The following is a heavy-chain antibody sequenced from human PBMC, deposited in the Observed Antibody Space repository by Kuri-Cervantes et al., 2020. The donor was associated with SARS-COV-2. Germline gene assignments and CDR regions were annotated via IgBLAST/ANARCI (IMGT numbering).Heavy chain of an antibody. D-gene: IGHD3-3*02. CDR1: GFTFSSYA. CDR2: ISYDGSNK. J-gene: IGHJ4*02. Sequence: LSLTCAASGFTFSSYAMHWVRQAPGKGLEWVAVISYDGSNKYYADSVKGRFTISRDNSKNTLYLQMNSLRAEDTAVYYCAKARYRSFSNSISDYWGQGTLVTVSS. V-gene: IGHV3-30-3*01. CDR3: AKARYRSFSNSISDY.